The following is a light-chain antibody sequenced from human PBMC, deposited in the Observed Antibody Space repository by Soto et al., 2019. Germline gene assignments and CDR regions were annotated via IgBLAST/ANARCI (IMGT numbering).Light chain of an antibody. CDR2: DVS. V-gene: IGKV3-11*01. CDR1: QNISNY. CDR3: QQRSNWPRT. J-gene: IGKJ1*01. Sequence: IGLTRSPATFSLSPVKRATLSCRASQNISNYLILYQQQPGQAPRLLIYDVSNRATGIPARFSGSGSGTDFTLTISSLEPEDFTVYYCQQRSNWPRTFGQGAKV.